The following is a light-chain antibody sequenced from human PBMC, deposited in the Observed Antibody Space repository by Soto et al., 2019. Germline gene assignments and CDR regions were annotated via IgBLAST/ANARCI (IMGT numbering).Light chain of an antibody. CDR2: DAS. V-gene: IGKV1-5*01. J-gene: IGKJ1*01. CDR1: QSLNSL. CDR3: QQYNSYSSWT. Sequence: DIQMTQSPSTLSASVGARVTITCRASQSLNSLLAWYQQNPGRAPQLLIYDASTLESGVPSRFSGSGSGTEFTLTISSLQTDDFATYYCQQYNSYSSWTFGQGTKVDIK.